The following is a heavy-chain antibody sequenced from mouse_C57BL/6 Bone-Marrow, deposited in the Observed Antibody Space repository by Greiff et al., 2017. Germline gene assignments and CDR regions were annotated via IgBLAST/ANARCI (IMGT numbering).Heavy chain of an antibody. CDR2: IDPETGGT. CDR1: GYTFTDYE. CDR3: TRWIYYDYDSYFDY. V-gene: IGHV1-15*01. D-gene: IGHD2-4*01. J-gene: IGHJ2*01. Sequence: VQLQQSGAELVRPGASVTLSCKASGYTFTDYEMHWVKQTPVHGLEWIGAIDPETGGTAYNQKFKGKAILTVDKSSSTAYMELRSLTSEDSAVYYCTRWIYYDYDSYFDYWGQGTTLTVSS.